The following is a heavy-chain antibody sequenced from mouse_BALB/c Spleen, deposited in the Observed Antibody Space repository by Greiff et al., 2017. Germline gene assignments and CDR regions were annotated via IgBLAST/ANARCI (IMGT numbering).Heavy chain of an antibody. J-gene: IGHJ4*01. V-gene: IGHV5-9-4*01. CDR1: GFTFSSYA. D-gene: IGHD2-3*01. CDR3: ARYDHYAMDY. CDR2: ISSGGSYT. Sequence: EVKLMESGGGLVKPGGSLKLSCAASGFTFSSYAMSWVRQSPEKRLEWVAEISSGGSYTYYPDTVTGRFTISRDNAKNTLYLEMSSLRSEDTAMYYCARYDHYAMDYWGQGTSVTVSS.